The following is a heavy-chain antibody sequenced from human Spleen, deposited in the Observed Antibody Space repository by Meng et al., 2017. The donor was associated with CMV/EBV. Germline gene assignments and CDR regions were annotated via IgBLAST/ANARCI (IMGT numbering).Heavy chain of an antibody. D-gene: IGHD1-1*01. J-gene: IGHJ4*02. CDR2: IHPNSGVT. V-gene: IGHV1-2*06. CDR1: GYPFTGYF. CDR3: ARVIAVAGTAPFDY. Sequence: TSGYPFTGYFLHWVRQAPGQGLEWMGRIHPNSGVTNYAQRFQGRVTMARDTSITTAYMELSRLTSDDTAVYYCARVIAVAGTAPFDYWGQGTLVTVSS.